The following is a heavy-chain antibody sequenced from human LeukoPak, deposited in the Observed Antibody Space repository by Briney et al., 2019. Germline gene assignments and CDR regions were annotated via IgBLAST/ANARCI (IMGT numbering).Heavy chain of an antibody. CDR3: AREFPELEHWAFDI. CDR1: GGTFISYA. J-gene: IGHJ3*02. CDR2: IIPIFGTA. Sequence: SVKVSCKASGGTFISYAISWVRQAPRQGLEWMGGIIPIFGTANYAQKFQGRVTITADEPTSKAYMELSSLRSEDTAVYYCAREFPELEHWAFDIWGQGTMVTVSS. D-gene: IGHD1/OR15-1a*01. V-gene: IGHV1-69*01.